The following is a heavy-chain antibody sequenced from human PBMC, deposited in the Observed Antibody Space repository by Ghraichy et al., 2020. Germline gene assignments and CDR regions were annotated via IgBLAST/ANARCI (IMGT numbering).Heavy chain of an antibody. D-gene: IGHD3-16*01. CDR1: GASTSLNY. V-gene: IGHV4-59*08. Sequence: SETLSLTCSVSGASTSLNYWSWIRQPPGKGLDWIGYVYNSGSTNYNPSLKSPVTISMDTSKKHFSLKLHSVTAADTAVYYCARLRDTYYYVLDFWGQGSLVTVSS. CDR3: ARLRDTYYYVLDF. J-gene: IGHJ4*02. CDR2: VYNSGST.